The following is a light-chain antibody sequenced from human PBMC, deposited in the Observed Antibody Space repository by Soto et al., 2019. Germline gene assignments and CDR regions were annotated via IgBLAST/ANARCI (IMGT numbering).Light chain of an antibody. CDR1: QHISTY. Sequence: IDITQSPSSLSASVGDRVTISCLSSQHISTYLNWYQHKPGKAPKLLVYAAYNLQSGVPSRFSGSGSGKDFRPTITSMQPEDFATYYCQKYSTITRKLGQGKKVDIK. CDR2: AAY. J-gene: IGKJ1*01. CDR3: QKYSTITRK. V-gene: IGKV1-39*01.